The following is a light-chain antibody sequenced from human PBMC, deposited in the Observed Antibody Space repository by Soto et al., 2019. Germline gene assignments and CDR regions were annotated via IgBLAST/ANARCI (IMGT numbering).Light chain of an antibody. V-gene: IGLV2-14*01. CDR2: DVS. CDR3: SSYTSSSTQV. CDR1: SSDVGGYNF. Sequence: QSALTQPASVSGSPGQWITISCTGTSSDVGGYNFVSWYQQYPGKAPKLMIYDVSDRPSGVSNRFSGSKSANTASLTISGLQAEDEADYYCSSYTSSSTQVFGTGTKLSVL. J-gene: IGLJ1*01.